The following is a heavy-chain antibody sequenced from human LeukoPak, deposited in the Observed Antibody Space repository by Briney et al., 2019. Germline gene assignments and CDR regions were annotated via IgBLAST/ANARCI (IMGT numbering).Heavy chain of an antibody. CDR3: ARVATVTSWGFRYYYYMDV. Sequence: SGGSLRLSCAASGFTFDDYAMHWVRQAPGKGLEWVSGISWNSGSIGYADSVKGRFTISRDNAKNSLYLQMNSLRAEDTAVYYCARVATVTSWGFRYYYYMDVWGKGTTVTISS. J-gene: IGHJ6*03. CDR2: ISWNSGSI. V-gene: IGHV3-9*01. D-gene: IGHD4-17*01. CDR1: GFTFDDYA.